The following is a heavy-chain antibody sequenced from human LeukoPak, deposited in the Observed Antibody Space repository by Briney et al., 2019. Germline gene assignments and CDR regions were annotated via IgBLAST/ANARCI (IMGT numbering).Heavy chain of an antibody. D-gene: IGHD6-6*01. CDR3: ARDDGGRHTSSLDH. V-gene: IGHV3-48*03. Sequence: PGGSLRLSCAASGFTFSTYEMHWVRQAPGKGLEWVSYMSTTGDIIYYADSVKGRFTISRDNAKNSLYLQMDSLRAEDTAVYYCARDDGGRHTSSLDHWGQGTLVAVSS. J-gene: IGHJ4*02. CDR1: GFTFSTYE. CDR2: MSTTGDII.